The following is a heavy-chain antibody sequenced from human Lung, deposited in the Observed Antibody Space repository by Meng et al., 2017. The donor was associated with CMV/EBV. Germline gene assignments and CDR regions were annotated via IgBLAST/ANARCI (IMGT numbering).Heavy chain of an antibody. D-gene: IGHD1-26*01. CDR2: IYTGDDT. CDR3: ATVGWTRTIDY. J-gene: IGHJ4*02. V-gene: IGHV3-53*01. Sequence: GGSLRLSCTASGITVRTNYMSWVRQAPGKGLEWVSSIYTGDDTYYADSVKGRFSISRDNSKNTLYLQMNSLRAEDTAVYYCATVGWTRTIDYWGQGTLVSVSS. CDR1: GITVRTNY.